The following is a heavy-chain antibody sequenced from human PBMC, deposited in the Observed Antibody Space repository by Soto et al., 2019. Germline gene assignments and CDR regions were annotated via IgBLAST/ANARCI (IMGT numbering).Heavy chain of an antibody. J-gene: IGHJ4*02. CDR1: RFTFSTYE. CDR3: VRYCSTTLCNGVATRTFDY. CDR2: ISTSGSTV. Sequence: GSLRLSCAASRFTFSTYEMNWVRQAPGKGLEWVSYISTSGSTVYYADSVKGRFTISRDNTRNSLYLQMNSLRDEDTALYYCVRYCSTTLCNGVATRTFDYWGQGTLVTASS. D-gene: IGHD2-2*01. V-gene: IGHV3-48*03.